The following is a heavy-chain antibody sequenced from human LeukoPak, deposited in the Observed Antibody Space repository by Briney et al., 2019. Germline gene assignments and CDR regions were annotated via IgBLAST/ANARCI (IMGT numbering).Heavy chain of an antibody. CDR1: GFTFSTYE. J-gene: IGHJ4*02. CDR2: IRSSGTTM. D-gene: IGHD3-10*01. Sequence: PRGSLRLSCAASGFTFSTYEMNWVRQAPGEGPEWVSSIRSSGTTMFYADSVKGRFTMSRDNAKNSLYLQMNSLRAEDTAIYYCARVGSGSYLSYWGQGTLVTVSS. CDR3: ARVGSGSYLSY. V-gene: IGHV3-48*03.